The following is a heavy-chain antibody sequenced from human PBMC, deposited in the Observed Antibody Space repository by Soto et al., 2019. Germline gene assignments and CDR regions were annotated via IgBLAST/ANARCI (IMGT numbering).Heavy chain of an antibody. CDR1: GFTFSNAW. D-gene: IGHD6-6*01. CDR3: TTGPVMAISIGMDV. V-gene: IGHV3-15*01. Sequence: EVQLVEAGGGLVKPGGSLRLSCAASGFTFSNAWMSWVRQVPGKGLKWVGGIKSKSDGGRIDYAAPVKGRVIISRDESKNTLYLQINSLKPEDTAVYYCTTGPVMAISIGMDVWGQGTTVTVSS. CDR2: IKSKSDGGRI. J-gene: IGHJ6*02.